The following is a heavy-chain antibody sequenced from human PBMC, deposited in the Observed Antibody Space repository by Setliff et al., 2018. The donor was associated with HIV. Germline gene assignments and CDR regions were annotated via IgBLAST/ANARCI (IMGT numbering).Heavy chain of an antibody. CDR3: ARAHLWFGESFPFDP. D-gene: IGHD3-10*01. J-gene: IGHJ5*02. CDR2: INTKTGNP. V-gene: IGHV7-4-1*02. Sequence: ASVKVSCKASGYTFTSYAMNWVRQAPGQGLEWMGWINTKTGNPTYAQGFTGRFVFSSDTSVSTAHPQISSLKAEDTAVYYCARAHLWFGESFPFDPWGQGTLVTVSS. CDR1: GYTFTSYA.